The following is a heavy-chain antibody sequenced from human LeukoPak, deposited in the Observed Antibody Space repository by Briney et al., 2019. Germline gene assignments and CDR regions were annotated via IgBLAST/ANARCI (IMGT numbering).Heavy chain of an antibody. J-gene: IGHJ5*02. V-gene: IGHV4-61*01. Sequence: SETLSLTCTVSGGSVSSGLHYWNCLTQPPGKGLEWIGYICYSGSTDYNPSLKSRVTMSVDTSKNQFSLKLRSVTAADTAVYYCAGDSHFCSGISCDLGWFDPWGQGTLVTVSS. D-gene: IGHD2-2*01. CDR1: GGSVSSGLHY. CDR2: ICYSGST. CDR3: AGDSHFCSGISCDLGWFDP.